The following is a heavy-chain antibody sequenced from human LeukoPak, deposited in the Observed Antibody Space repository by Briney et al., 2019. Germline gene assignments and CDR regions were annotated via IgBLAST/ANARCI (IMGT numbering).Heavy chain of an antibody. J-gene: IGHJ3*02. D-gene: IGHD3-22*01. V-gene: IGHV1-46*01. CDR3: ARVYDSSGYYQRDAFDI. CDR2: INPTGGST. Sequence: ASVKVSCKASGYTFTSYYMHWVRQAPGQGLEWMGLINPTGGSTGYAQKFQGRVNMTRDMSLCTDNMEWIRLRSEDTAIYYCARVYDSSGYYQRDAFDIWGQGTMVTVSS. CDR1: GYTFTSYY.